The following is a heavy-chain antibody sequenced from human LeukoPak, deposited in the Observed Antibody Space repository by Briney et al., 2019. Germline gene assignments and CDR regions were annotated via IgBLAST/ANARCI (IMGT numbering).Heavy chain of an antibody. V-gene: IGHV1-24*01. CDR1: GYTLTELS. D-gene: IGHD1-26*01. CDR3: ARGAGSFNEGLFDY. CDR2: FDPEDGET. J-gene: IGHJ4*02. Sequence: ASVKVSCKVSGYTLTELSMHWVRQAPGKGLEWMGGFDPEDGETIYAQKFQGRVTMTEDTSTDTAYMELSSLRSEDTAVYYRARGAGSFNEGLFDYWGQGTLVIVSS.